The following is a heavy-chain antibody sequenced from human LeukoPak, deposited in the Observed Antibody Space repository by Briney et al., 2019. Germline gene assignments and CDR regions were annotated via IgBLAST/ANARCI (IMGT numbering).Heavy chain of an antibody. CDR3: ARDDALGDNALDI. CDR1: GFTFSSYG. D-gene: IGHD3-16*01. Sequence: PGRSLRLSCAASGFTFSSYGMHWVRQAPGKGLEWVAVILNDGSQEKYADSVKGRFTISRDNSKNMLFLQMNSLRAEDTAVYYCARDDALGDNALDIWGQGTMVTVSS. CDR2: ILNDGSQE. V-gene: IGHV3-33*01. J-gene: IGHJ3*02.